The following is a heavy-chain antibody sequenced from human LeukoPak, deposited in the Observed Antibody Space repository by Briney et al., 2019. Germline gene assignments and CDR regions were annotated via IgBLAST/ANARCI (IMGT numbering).Heavy chain of an antibody. V-gene: IGHV4-59*01. CDR1: GGSISSYY. J-gene: IGHJ4*02. D-gene: IGHD1-1*01. CDR2: IYYSGST. CDR3: AREAGTTEGFDY. Sequence: SETLSLTCTVSGGSISSYYWSWIRQPPGKGLEWIGYIYYSGSTNYNPSLKSRVTISVDTSKNQFSLKLSSVTAADTAVYYCAREAGTTEGFDYWGQGTLVTVSP.